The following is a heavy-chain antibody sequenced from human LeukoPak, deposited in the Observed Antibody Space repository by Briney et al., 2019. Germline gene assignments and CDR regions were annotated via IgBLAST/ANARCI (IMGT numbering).Heavy chain of an antibody. D-gene: IGHD4-17*01. V-gene: IGHV4-30-4*08. CDR1: GGSISSGDYY. CDR3: ARDGDYGTFAFDI. J-gene: IGHJ3*02. Sequence: SQTLSLTCTVSGGSISSGDYYWSWIRQPPGKGLEWIGYIYYSGSTYYNPSLKSRVTISVDTSKNQFPLKLSSVTAADTAVYYCARDGDYGTFAFDIWGQGTMVTVSS. CDR2: IYYSGST.